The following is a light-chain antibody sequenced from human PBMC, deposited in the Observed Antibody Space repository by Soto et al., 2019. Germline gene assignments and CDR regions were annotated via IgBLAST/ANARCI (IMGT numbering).Light chain of an antibody. J-gene: IGLJ1*01. V-gene: IGLV2-14*03. CDR3: SSFTSSMTNV. CDR1: SSDVGGYNS. Sequence: QSALTQPASVSGSPGESITISCTGTSSDVGGYNSVSWYQHHPGKAPNLILYDVGDRPSGVSYRFSGSKSGNTASLTISGLQAADEAYYFCSSFTSSMTNVFGSGTKVTVL. CDR2: DVG.